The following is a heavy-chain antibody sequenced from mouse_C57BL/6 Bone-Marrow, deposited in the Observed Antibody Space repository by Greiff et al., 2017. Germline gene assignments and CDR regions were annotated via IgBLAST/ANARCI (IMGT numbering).Heavy chain of an antibody. D-gene: IGHD2-4*01. CDR1: GFSLTSYA. CDR2: KWTGGGT. J-gene: IGHJ4*01. CDR3: ARTSYDYDGYYYAMDY. Sequence: VQVVESGPGLVAPSQSLSITCTVSGFSLTSYAISWVRQPPGKGLEWLGVKWTGGGTNYNSALKSRLSISKDNSKSQVFLKMNSLQTDDTARYYCARTSYDYDGYYYAMDYWGQGTSVTVSS. V-gene: IGHV2-9-1*01.